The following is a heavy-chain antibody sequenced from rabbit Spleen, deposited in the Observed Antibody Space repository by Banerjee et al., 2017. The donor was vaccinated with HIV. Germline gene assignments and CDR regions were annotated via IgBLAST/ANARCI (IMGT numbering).Heavy chain of an antibody. CDR1: GVSFSISSY. CDR2: IYSGNSGYT. D-gene: IGHD1-1*01. Sequence: QSLEESGGDLVKPGASLTLTCTASGVSFSISSYMCWVRQAPGKGLEWITCIYSGNSGYTYYATWATGRFTCSKTSSTTVTLQMTSLTAADTATYFCARDSSSSFSSYGMDLWGQGTLVTVS. V-gene: IGHV1S40*01. J-gene: IGHJ6*01. CDR3: ARDSSSSFSSYGMDL.